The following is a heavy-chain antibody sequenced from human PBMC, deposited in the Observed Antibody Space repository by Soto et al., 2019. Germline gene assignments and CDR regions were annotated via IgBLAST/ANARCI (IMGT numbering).Heavy chain of an antibody. CDR2: ISGSGGST. CDR1: GFTFSSFA. J-gene: IGHJ4*02. V-gene: IGHV3-23*01. Sequence: EVQLLESGGGLVQPGGSLRLSCAASGFTFSSFALSWARQAPGKGLEWVSTISGSGGSTYYADSVKDRFTISRDNSKNTLYLQMNSLRAEDTAVYYCAKDFPSTITVRTFDYWGQGTLVTVSS. CDR3: AKDFPSTITVRTFDY. D-gene: IGHD1-20*01.